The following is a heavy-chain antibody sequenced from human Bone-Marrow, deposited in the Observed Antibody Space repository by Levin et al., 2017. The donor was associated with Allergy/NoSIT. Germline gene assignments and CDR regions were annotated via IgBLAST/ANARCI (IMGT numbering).Heavy chain of an antibody. D-gene: IGHD2-15*01. CDR1: GDTVSSTSAA. CDR3: ARDRVTIAATGFDY. J-gene: IGHJ4*02. V-gene: IGHV6-1*01. CDR2: AYYRSKWYH. Sequence: SQTLSLPCAIFGDTVSSTSAAWHWIRLSPSRGLEWLGRAYYRSKWYHDYEVSVEGRLTISTDTSKNQFSLHLKSVTHDDTAVYFCARDRVTIAATGFDYWGQGTPVTVSS.